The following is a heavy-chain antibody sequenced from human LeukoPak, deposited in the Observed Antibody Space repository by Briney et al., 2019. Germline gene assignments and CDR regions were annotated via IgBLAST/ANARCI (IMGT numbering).Heavy chain of an antibody. D-gene: IGHD6-19*01. CDR2: INPNSGGT. CDR1: GYTFTGYY. CDR3: ARAVGSGWELPFDY. V-gene: IGHV1-2*02. J-gene: IGHJ4*02. Sequence: GASVTVSCKASGYTFTGYYMHWVRQAPGQGLEWMGWINPNSGGTNYAQKFQGRVTMTRDTSISTAYMELSRLRSDDTAVYYCARAVGSGWELPFDYWGQGTLVTVSS.